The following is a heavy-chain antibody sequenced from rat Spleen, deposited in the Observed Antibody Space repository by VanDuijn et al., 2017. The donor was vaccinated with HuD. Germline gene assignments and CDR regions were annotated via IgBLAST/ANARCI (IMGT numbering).Heavy chain of an antibody. CDR1: GFTFSDYN. D-gene: IGHD1-2*01. CDR2: ISYDGTNT. V-gene: IGHV5-7*01. J-gene: IGHJ4*01. CDR3: GKDMNYYSSYPFYVMGA. Sequence: EVQLVESGGGLVQPGRSLKLSCAASGFTFSDYNMAWVRQAPKKGLEWVATISYDGTNTYYPDSVRGRFTISRDNAENTVYLQMSSLRSEDTATYYCGKDMNYYSSYPFYVMGAWGQGTSVTVSS.